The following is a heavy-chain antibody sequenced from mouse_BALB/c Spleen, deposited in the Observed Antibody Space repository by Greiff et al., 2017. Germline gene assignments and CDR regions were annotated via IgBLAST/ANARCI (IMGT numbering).Heavy chain of an antibody. Sequence: EVKLMESGGGLVQPGESLKLSCESNEYEFPSHDMSWVRKTPEKRLELVAAINSDGGSTYYPDTMERRFIISRDNTKKTLYLQMSSLRSEDTALYYCARQGYYYGSSSWFAYWGQGTLVTVSA. D-gene: IGHD1-1*01. CDR1: EYEFPSHD. CDR3: ARQGYYYGSSSWFAY. CDR2: INSDGGST. J-gene: IGHJ3*01. V-gene: IGHV5-2*01.